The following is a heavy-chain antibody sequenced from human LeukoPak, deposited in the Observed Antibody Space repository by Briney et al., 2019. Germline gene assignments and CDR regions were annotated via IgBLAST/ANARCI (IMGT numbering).Heavy chain of an antibody. Sequence: GESLKISCKGSGYSFTSYWIGWVRQMPGKGLEWMGTIYPGDSDTRYSPSFQGQVTISADKSISTAYLQWSSLKASDTALYYCARPRDTAMGGFDYWGQGTLVTVSS. CDR3: ARPRDTAMGGFDY. V-gene: IGHV5-51*01. CDR1: GYSFTSYW. D-gene: IGHD5-18*01. CDR2: IYPGDSDT. J-gene: IGHJ4*02.